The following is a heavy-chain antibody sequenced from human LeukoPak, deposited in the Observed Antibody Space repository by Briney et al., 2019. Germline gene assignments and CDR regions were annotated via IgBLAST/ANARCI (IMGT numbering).Heavy chain of an antibody. CDR1: RFTFSDYY. Sequence: GGSLRLSCAASRFTFSDYYMSWIRQAPGKGLEWVSYISSSSSYTNYADSVKGRFTISRDNAKNSLYLQMNSLRAEDTAVYYCARDRHSSSWYSDYWGQGTLVTVSS. D-gene: IGHD6-13*01. J-gene: IGHJ4*02. V-gene: IGHV3-11*06. CDR3: ARDRHSSSWYSDY. CDR2: ISSSSSYT.